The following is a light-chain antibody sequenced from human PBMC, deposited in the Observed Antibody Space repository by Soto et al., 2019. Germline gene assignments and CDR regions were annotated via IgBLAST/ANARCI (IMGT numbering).Light chain of an antibody. J-gene: IGKJ1*01. CDR1: QSVSFK. CDR2: GAS. V-gene: IGKV3-15*01. Sequence: EIGMTQSPSTLSVSQGERATLSCRASQSVSFKLAWYQQKPGQAPRLLIYGASTRATGIPARFSGSGSGTEFALTISSLQSEDFAVYFCQQYNNWPRTFGQGTKVDI. CDR3: QQYNNWPRT.